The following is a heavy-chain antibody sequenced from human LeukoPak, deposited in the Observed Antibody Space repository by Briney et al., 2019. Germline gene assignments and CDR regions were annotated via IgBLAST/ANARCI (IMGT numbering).Heavy chain of an antibody. D-gene: IGHD6-19*01. CDR1: GFTFSDYY. J-gene: IGHJ6*02. CDR2: ISSSGSTI. V-gene: IGHV3-11*01. Sequence: GGSLRLSCAASGFTFSDYYMSWIRQAPGKGLEWVSYISSSGSTIYYADSVKGRFTISRDNAKNSLYLQMNGLRAEDTAVYYCARDAPCYGVGSTAIAVAGTAGGYYYYGMDVWGQGTTVTVSS. CDR3: ARDAPCYGVGSTAIAVAGTAGGYYYYGMDV.